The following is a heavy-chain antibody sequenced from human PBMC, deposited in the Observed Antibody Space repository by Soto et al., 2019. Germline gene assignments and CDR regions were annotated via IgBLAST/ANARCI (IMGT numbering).Heavy chain of an antibody. CDR1: GFTFSNYA. V-gene: IGHV3-23*01. J-gene: IGHJ4*02. CDR2: ISGSGGGT. CDR3: AVPTGIEVTGPDY. Sequence: EVQLLESGGGLVQPGGSLRLSCVASGFTFSNYAMSWVRQAPGKGLQWVSAISGSGGGTYYADSVKGRFTISRDNSKNTLPLQMNSLRADDTAVYYCAVPTGIEVTGPDYWGQGTLVTVSS. D-gene: IGHD6-19*01.